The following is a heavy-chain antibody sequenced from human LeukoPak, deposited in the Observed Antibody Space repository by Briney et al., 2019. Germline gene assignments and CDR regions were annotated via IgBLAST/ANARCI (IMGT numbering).Heavy chain of an antibody. Sequence: ASVKISCKASGYTFIDYYIHWVRQAPGQGLEWMGWINPNSGGTNSAQKFQGRVTMTRDTSISTAYMELSRLRSDDTAVYYCARDKWEPRYAFDIWGQGTMVTVTS. D-gene: IGHD1-26*01. CDR2: INPNSGGT. CDR1: GYTFIDYY. J-gene: IGHJ3*02. V-gene: IGHV1-2*02. CDR3: ARDKWEPRYAFDI.